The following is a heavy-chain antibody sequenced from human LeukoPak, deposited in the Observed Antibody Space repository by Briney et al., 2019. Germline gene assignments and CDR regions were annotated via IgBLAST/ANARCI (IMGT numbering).Heavy chain of an antibody. J-gene: IGHJ6*03. CDR2: INHSGST. CDR3: ARVQLGSNYYYYYMDV. D-gene: IGHD1-26*01. CDR1: GGSFSGYY. Sequence: SETLSLTCAVYGGSFSGYYWSWIRQPPGKGLEWIGEINHSGSTNYNPSLKSRVTISVDTSKNQFSLKLSSVTAADTAVYYCARVQLGSNYYYYYMDVWGKGTTVTVSS. V-gene: IGHV4-34*01.